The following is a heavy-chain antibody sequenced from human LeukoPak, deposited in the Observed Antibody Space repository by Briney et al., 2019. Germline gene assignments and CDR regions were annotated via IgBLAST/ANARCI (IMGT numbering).Heavy chain of an antibody. V-gene: IGHV3-23*01. Sequence: GGSLRLSCAVSGITLSNYGMSWVRQAPGKGLEWVAGISDSGGRANYADSVKGRVTISRANPKNTMYLQMKSLRTENTAVYFCAKRGVVIRVILVGFHKEAYYFDPWGQGALVTVSS. CDR3: AKRGVVIRVILVGFHKEAYYFDP. CDR1: GITLSNYG. CDR2: ISDSGGRA. J-gene: IGHJ4*02. D-gene: IGHD3-22*01.